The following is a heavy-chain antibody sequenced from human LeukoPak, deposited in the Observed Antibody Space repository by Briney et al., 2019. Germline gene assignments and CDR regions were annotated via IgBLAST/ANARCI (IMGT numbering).Heavy chain of an antibody. D-gene: IGHD1-1*01. CDR2: ISGSGGST. CDR3: AKDPSLGTASYNWFDP. J-gene: IGHJ5*02. V-gene: IGHV3-23*01. Sequence: GGSLRLSCAASGFTFSSYAMSWVRQAPGKGLEWVSAISGSGGSTYYADSVKGRSTISRDNSKNTLYLQMNSLRAEDTAVYYCAKDPSLGTASYNWFDPWGQGTLVTVSS. CDR1: GFTFSSYA.